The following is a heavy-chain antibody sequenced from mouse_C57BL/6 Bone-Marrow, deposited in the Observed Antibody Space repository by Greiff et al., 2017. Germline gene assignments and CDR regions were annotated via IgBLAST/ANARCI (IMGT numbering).Heavy chain of an antibody. CDR1: GYTFTSYW. D-gene: IGHD1-1*01. Sequence: EVQRVESGTVLARPGASVKMSCKTSGYTFTSYWMHWVKQRPGQGLEWIGAIYPGNSDTSYNQKFKGKAKLTAVTSASTAYMELSSLTNEDSAVYYCALITTVLKGDFDYWGQGTTLAVSS. J-gene: IGHJ2*01. CDR3: ALITTVLKGDFDY. V-gene: IGHV1-5*01. CDR2: IYPGNSDT.